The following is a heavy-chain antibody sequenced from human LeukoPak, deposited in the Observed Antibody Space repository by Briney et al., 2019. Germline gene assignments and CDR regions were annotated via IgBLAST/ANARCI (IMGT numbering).Heavy chain of an antibody. CDR1: GFTFSSYS. CDR2: ISSSSSYI. D-gene: IGHD3-10*01. CDR3: ARETSYGSGSHDY. V-gene: IGHV3-21*01. Sequence: KPGGSLRLSCAASGFTFSSYSMNWVRQAPGKGLEWVSSISSSSSYIYYADSVKGRFTISRDNAKNSLYLQMNSLRAEDTAVYYCARETSYGSGSHDYWGQGTQVTVSS. J-gene: IGHJ4*02.